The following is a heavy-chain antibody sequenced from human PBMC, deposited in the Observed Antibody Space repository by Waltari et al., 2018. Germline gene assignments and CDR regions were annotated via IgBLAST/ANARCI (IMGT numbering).Heavy chain of an antibody. J-gene: IGHJ4*02. V-gene: IGHV1-69*01. Sequence: QVQLLQSGAEVKKPGSSVKVSCKTSGGSFSSYSFSWVRQAPGQGPRWMGGFIPIFGTATYPQKFQGRVTITADESTSTTYMELSGLTSDDTAVYYCTTDLGGYQKYYFNSWGQGTLVTVSS. CDR2: FIPIFGTA. CDR1: GGSFSSYS. D-gene: IGHD5-12*01. CDR3: TTDLGGYQKYYFNS.